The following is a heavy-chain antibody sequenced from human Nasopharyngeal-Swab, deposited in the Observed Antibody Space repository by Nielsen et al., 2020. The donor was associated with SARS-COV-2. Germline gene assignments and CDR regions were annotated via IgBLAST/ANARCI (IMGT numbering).Heavy chain of an antibody. CDR3: ARELRIGNFGY. V-gene: IGHV4-59*01. J-gene: IGHJ4*02. CDR2: IYYSGST. CDR1: GGSISSYY. D-gene: IGHD2-15*01. Sequence: SETLSLTCTVSGGSISSYYWSWIRQPPGKGLEWIGYIYYSGSTNYNPSLKSRVTISVDTSKNQFSLKLSSVTAADTAVYYCARELRIGNFGYWGQGTLVTVSS.